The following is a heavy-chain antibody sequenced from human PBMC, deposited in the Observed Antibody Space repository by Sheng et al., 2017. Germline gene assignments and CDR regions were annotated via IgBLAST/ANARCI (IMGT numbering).Heavy chain of an antibody. CDR2: MFYSGTT. V-gene: IGHV4-39*07. CDR3: ARVTIVVVPATIDY. D-gene: IGHD2-2*01. CDR1: GGSINSRYY. J-gene: IGHJ4*02. Sequence: QLQLQESGPGLVKPSETLSLTCTVSGGSINSRYYWGWIRQPPGKGLEWIGTMFYSGTTYYNPSLKSRVTISVDLSKSQFSLKVTSVTAADTAVYYCARVTIVVVPATIDYWGQGTLVHRLL.